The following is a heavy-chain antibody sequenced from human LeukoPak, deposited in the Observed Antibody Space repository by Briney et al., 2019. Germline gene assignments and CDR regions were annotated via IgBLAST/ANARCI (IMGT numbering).Heavy chain of an antibody. CDR3: ARMVRLDY. CDR2: IKQDGSEK. CDR1: GFTFSNHW. J-gene: IGHJ4*02. D-gene: IGHD3-10*01. Sequence: PGGTLRLSCAASGFTFSNHWMSWVRQAPGRGLEWVANIKQDGSEKYYVDSVKGRFSISRDNAKNSLYLQMNSLRAEDTAVYYCARMVRLDYWGQGTLVTVSS. V-gene: IGHV3-7*02.